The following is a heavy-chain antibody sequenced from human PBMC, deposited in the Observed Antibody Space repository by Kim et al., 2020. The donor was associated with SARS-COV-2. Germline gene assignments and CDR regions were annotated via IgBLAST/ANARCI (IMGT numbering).Heavy chain of an antibody. CDR1: GFTFSSYS. J-gene: IGHJ6*02. V-gene: IGHV3-21*01. D-gene: IGHD3-10*01. CDR3: ARDPSALLWFGESLSGGHNYYYYYGMDV. CDR2: ISSSSSYI. Sequence: GGSLRLSCAASGFTFSSYSMNWVRQAPGKGLEWVSSISSSSSYIYYADSVKGRFTISRDNAKNSLYLQMNSLRAEDTAVYYCARDPSALLWFGESLSGGHNYYYYYGMDVWGQGTTVTVSS.